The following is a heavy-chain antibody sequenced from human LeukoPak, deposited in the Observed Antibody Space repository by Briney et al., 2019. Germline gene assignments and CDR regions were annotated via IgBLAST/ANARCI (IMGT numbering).Heavy chain of an antibody. CDR1: GFTVSGYA. CDR3: AKSSGFVVVTLFEY. CDR2: IGGSGGNT. V-gene: IGHV3-23*01. Sequence: GRSLRLSCAASGFTVSGYAMAWVRQAPGKGLEWVSGIGGSGGNTYYANSVKGRFTISRDKSKNTLYLQMNSLRAEDTAVYYCAKSSGFVVVTLFEYWGQGTLVTVSS. J-gene: IGHJ4*02. D-gene: IGHD2-21*02.